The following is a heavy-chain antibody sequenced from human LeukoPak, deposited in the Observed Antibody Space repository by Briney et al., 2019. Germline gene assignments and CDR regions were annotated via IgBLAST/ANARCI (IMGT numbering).Heavy chain of an antibody. CDR3: AKEDRITMIVVVLDAFDI. CDR2: ISGNGGST. Sequence: GGSLRLSCAASGFTFSSYAMSWVRQAPGKGLEWVSAISGNGGSTYYADSVKGRFTISRDNSKNTLYLQMNSLRAEDTAVYYCAKEDRITMIVVVLDAFDIWGQGTMVTVSS. J-gene: IGHJ3*02. V-gene: IGHV3-23*01. D-gene: IGHD3-22*01. CDR1: GFTFSSYA.